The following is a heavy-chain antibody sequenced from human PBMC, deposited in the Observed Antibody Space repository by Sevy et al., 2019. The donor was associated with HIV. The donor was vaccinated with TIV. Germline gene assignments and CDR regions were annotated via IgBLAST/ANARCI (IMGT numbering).Heavy chain of an antibody. CDR3: AKGYCKGGSCPRDYYYYGMDV. CDR2: IGGSGRST. CDR1: GFTFNTYA. D-gene: IGHD2-15*01. J-gene: IGHJ6*02. Sequence: GGSLRLSCAASGFTFNTYAMNWVRQAPGRGLEWVSSIGGSGRSTYYADSVEGRFTISRDNSKNTLYMQMNSLRVDDTAVYYCAKGYCKGGSCPRDYYYYGMDVWGQGTTVTVSS. V-gene: IGHV3-23*01.